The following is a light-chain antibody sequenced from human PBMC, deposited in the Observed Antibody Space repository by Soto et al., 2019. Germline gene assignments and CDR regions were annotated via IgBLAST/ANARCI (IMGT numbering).Light chain of an antibody. CDR3: LQYQRYWT. CDR2: QPS. CDR1: QSISRQ. Sequence: DIQITQYPSTLSASVGDRVSITRRASQSISRQLAWYQQKPGKAPNLLIYQPSNLETGVPSRFTGSGSGTEFTLTISGQQPDDLATDDFLQYQRYWTFGQGAKGEV. J-gene: IGKJ1*01. V-gene: IGKV1-5*03.